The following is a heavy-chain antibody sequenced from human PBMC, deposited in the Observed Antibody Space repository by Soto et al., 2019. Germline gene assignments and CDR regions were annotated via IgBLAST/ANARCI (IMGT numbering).Heavy chain of an antibody. D-gene: IGHD3-9*01. CDR3: AKDLTGPYDY. V-gene: IGHV3-30*18. CDR1: GFSFSSSG. Sequence: QVQLVESGGGVVQPGRSLRLSCAASGFSFSSSGMHWVRQAPGKGLEWVADIFYDGSKIHYADSVKGRFTISRDNSKNTVQLQMNSLRPADTAVYYCAKDLTGPYDYWGQGTLVTVSS. J-gene: IGHJ4*02. CDR2: IFYDGSKI.